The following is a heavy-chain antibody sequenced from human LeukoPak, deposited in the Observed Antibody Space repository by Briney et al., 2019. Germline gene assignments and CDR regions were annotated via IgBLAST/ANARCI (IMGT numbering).Heavy chain of an antibody. CDR2: IYYSGST. Sequence: SETLSLTCTVSGGSINSHYWSWIRQPPGKGLEWIGDIYYSGSTKYNPSLKSRVTISVDTSKIHLSLKLSSVLAADTAIYYCVRRDNTGWNYFDYWGQGILVTVSS. J-gene: IGHJ4*02. V-gene: IGHV4-59*08. D-gene: IGHD6-19*01. CDR1: GGSINSHY. CDR3: VRRDNTGWNYFDY.